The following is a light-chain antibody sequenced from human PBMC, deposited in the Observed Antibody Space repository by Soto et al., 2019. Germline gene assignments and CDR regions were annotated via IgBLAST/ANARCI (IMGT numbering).Light chain of an antibody. Sequence: EIVLTQSPGTLSLSPGERATLSCRASQRVSNNYLAWYQQKSGQAPRLLIYGASSRATGIPDRFSGSGSGTDFTLTISSLQPEDFATYYCQQLNSYPITFGQGTRLEI. CDR3: QQLNSYPIT. CDR2: GAS. CDR1: QRVSNNY. V-gene: IGKV3-20*01. J-gene: IGKJ5*01.